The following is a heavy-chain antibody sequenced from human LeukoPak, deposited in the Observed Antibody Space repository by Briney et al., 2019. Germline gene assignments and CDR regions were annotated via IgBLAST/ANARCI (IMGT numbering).Heavy chain of an antibody. V-gene: IGHV4-59*02. J-gene: IGHJ1*01. Sequence: PSETLSLTCTVSGGSVSSYYWSWIRQPPGKGLEWIGYIYYSGSTNYNPSLKSRVTISLDTSKNQFSLKLSSVTAADTAVYYCARGNGDLYFQYWGQGTLVTVSS. D-gene: IGHD4-17*01. CDR1: GGSVSSYY. CDR3: ARGNGDLYFQY. CDR2: IYYSGST.